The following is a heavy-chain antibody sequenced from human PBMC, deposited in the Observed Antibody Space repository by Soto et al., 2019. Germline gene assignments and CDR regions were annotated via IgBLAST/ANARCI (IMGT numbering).Heavy chain of an antibody. J-gene: IGHJ4*02. CDR2: IDWDDDK. CDR1: GFSLSTSGMC. CDR3: GHRAGSTVSTSRFDS. Sequence: SGPTLVNPTQTLTLTCTFSGFSLSTSGMCVSWIRQPPGKALEWLARIDWDDDKYYSTSLKTRLTISKDTSKNQVVLTMTNMDPVDTATYYCGHRAGSTVSTSRFDSWGQGTLVTVSS. V-gene: IGHV2-70*12. D-gene: IGHD4-17*01.